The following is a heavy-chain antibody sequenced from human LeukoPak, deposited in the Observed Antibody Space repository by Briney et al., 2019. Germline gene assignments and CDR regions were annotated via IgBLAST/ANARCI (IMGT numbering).Heavy chain of an antibody. Sequence: KPSETLSLTCTVSGGSISSYYWSWIRQPAGKGLEWIGHIFSSESTNYNPSLKGRVTMSLDTSKSQFSLRLSSVTAADTAVYYCARAPLTVKDAFDIWGQGTMVTVSS. CDR1: GGSISSYY. V-gene: IGHV4-4*07. J-gene: IGHJ3*02. CDR2: IFSSEST. D-gene: IGHD4-11*01. CDR3: ARAPLTVKDAFDI.